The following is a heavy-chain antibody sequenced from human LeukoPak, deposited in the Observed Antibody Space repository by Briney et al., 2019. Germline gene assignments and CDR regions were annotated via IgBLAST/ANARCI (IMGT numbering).Heavy chain of an antibody. CDR3: ARLDRAGSSNPFYYYGMDV. D-gene: IGHD6-6*01. V-gene: IGHV5-51*01. CDR2: IYPGDSDT. J-gene: IGHJ6*02. Sequence: GESLKISCKGSGYSFTNYWIGWVRQMPGKGLEWMGIIYPGDSDTRYSPSFRGQVTVSADKSISTAYLQWSSLRASDTAMFYCARLDRAGSSNPFYYYGMDVWGQGTTVTVSS. CDR1: GYSFTNYW.